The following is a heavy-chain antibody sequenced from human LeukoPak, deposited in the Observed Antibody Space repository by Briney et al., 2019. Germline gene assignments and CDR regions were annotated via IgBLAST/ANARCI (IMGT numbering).Heavy chain of an antibody. J-gene: IGHJ5*02. Sequence: ASVKVSCKTSGYTFTDYYLHWERQAPGQGLEWMGWINPNSGGTSSAQKFQGRVTMTRDTSITTVYMEVSWLTSDDTAIYYCARADRLHGGPYLIGPWGQGTLVTVSS. V-gene: IGHV1-2*02. CDR3: ARADRLHGGPYLIGP. CDR1: GYTFTDYY. CDR2: INPNSGGT. D-gene: IGHD2-21*01.